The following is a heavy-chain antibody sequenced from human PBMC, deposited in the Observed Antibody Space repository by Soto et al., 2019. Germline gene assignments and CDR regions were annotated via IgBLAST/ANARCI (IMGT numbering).Heavy chain of an antibody. V-gene: IGHV3-23*01. J-gene: IGHJ6*02. Sequence: GGSLRLSCAASGFTFSSYAMGWVRQAPGKXLEWVSAISGSGGSTYYADSVKGRFTISRDNSKNTLYLQMNSLRAEDTAVYYCAKDRSGYDPDYYYYYGMDVWGQGTTVTVSS. CDR1: GFTFSSYA. CDR2: ISGSGGST. CDR3: AKDRSGYDPDYYYYYGMDV. D-gene: IGHD5-12*01.